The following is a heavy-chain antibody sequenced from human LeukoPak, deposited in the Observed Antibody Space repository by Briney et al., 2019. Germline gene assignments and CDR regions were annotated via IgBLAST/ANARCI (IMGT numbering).Heavy chain of an antibody. CDR3: ARYDSSGYWFDY. CDR2: IDWDDDK. D-gene: IGHD3-22*01. J-gene: IGHJ4*02. V-gene: IGHV2-70*04. CDR1: GFSLRTSGMR. Sequence: SGPALVEPTQTLTLTCTFSGFSLRTSGMRVSWIRQPPGKALEWLARIDWDDDKFYSTSLKTRLTISKDTSKNQVVLTMTNMDPVDTATYYCARYDSSGYWFDYWGQGTLVTVSS.